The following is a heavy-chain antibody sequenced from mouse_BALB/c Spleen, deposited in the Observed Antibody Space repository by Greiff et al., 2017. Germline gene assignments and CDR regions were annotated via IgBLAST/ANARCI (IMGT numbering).Heavy chain of an antibody. CDR3: AGDSDWFAY. CDR2: ITHSGET. V-gene: IGHV12-3*02. J-gene: IGHJ3*01. Sequence: VKVVESGPGLVKPSQSLFLACSITGFPITSGYYWIWIRQSPGKPLEWMGYITHSGETFYNPSLQSPISITRETSKNQFFLQLNSVTTEDTAMYYCAGDSDWFAYWGQGTLVTVSA. CDR1: GFPITSGYY.